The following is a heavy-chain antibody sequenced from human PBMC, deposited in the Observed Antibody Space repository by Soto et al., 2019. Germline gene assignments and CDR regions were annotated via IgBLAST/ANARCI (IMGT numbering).Heavy chain of an antibody. V-gene: IGHV1-3*01. CDR3: ARDRGRDGYSSSYNWFDP. Sequence: DSVKVSCKASGYTFTSYAMPWVRQAPGQRLEWMGWINAGNGNTKYSQKFQGRVTITRDTSASTAYMELSSLRSEDTAVYYCARDRGRDGYSSSYNWFDPWGQGALVTVSS. CDR1: GYTFTSYA. D-gene: IGHD6-13*01. J-gene: IGHJ5*02. CDR2: INAGNGNT.